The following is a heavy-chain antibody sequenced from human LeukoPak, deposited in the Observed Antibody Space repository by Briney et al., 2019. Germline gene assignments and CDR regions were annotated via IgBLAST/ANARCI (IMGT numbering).Heavy chain of an antibody. Sequence: SETLSLTCTVSGGSFNDYYWGWIRQPPGKGLEWIGSIYYSGTTFYNPSLKNRVTISMDTSKSQFSLKLSSVTAADTAVYSCKRDRGHGSQDYWGQGTLVTVS. CDR2: IYYSGTT. J-gene: IGHJ4*02. D-gene: IGHD1-26*01. CDR3: KRDRGHGSQDY. CDR1: GGSFNDYY. V-gene: IGHV4-39*07.